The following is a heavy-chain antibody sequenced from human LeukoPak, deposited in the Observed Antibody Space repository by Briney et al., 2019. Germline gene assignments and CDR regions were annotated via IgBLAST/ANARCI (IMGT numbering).Heavy chain of an antibody. D-gene: IGHD2-2*01. CDR2: ISAYNGKT. CDR3: ARDLYCSSTSCYPQNFDY. Sequence: ASVTVSCTTSGYTFTSYGISWVRQAPGHGLERMGWISAYNGKTNYAQKLQGRVTMTTDTSTSTAYMELRSLRSDDTAVYYCARDLYCSSTSCYPQNFDYWGQGTLVTVSS. CDR1: GYTFTSYG. J-gene: IGHJ4*02. V-gene: IGHV1-18*01.